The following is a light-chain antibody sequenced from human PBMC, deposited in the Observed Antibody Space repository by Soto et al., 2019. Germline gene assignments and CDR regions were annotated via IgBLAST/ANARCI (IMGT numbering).Light chain of an antibody. CDR3: QQYNNWPRT. CDR2: GES. CDR1: QSVSSN. Sequence: EIVMTQSPATLSVSPGERATLSCRASQSVSSNLAWYQQKPGQAPRLLIYGESTRATGIPARFSGSGSGTAFTLTISSLQSEDFAVYYCQQYNNWPRTFGQGTKLEIK. J-gene: IGKJ2*01. V-gene: IGKV3-15*01.